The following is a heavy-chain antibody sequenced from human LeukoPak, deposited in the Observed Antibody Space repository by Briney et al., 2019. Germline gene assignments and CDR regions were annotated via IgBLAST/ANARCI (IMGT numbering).Heavy chain of an antibody. CDR3: ARDPYSGNYGAYYYYYMDV. CDR1: GFTFSSYW. J-gene: IGHJ6*03. Sequence: GGSLRLSCAASGFTFSSYWMHWVRHAPGKGPVWVSRINSDGSSTNYADSVKGRFTISRDNAKNTLYLQMDSLRVEDTAVYYCARDPYSGNYGAYYYYYMDVWGKGTTVTISS. D-gene: IGHD1-26*01. V-gene: IGHV3-74*01. CDR2: INSDGSST.